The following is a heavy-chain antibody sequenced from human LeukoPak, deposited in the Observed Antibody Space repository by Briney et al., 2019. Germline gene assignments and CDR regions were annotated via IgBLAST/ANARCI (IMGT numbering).Heavy chain of an antibody. Sequence: GRSLRLSCAASGFTFSSYSMHWVRQAPGKGLEWVAVISYDGSNKYYADSVKGRFTISRDNSKNTLYLQMNSLRAEDTAVYYCVTGIQLWPPTSIDYWGQGTLVTVSS. CDR1: GFTFSSYS. J-gene: IGHJ4*02. V-gene: IGHV3-30*04. CDR2: ISYDGSNK. D-gene: IGHD5-18*01. CDR3: VTGIQLWPPTSIDY.